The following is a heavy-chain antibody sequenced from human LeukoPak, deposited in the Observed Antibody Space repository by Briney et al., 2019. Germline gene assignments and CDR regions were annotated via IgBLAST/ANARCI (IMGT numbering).Heavy chain of an antibody. J-gene: IGHJ3*02. D-gene: IGHD6-6*01. CDR2: IYYSGST. CDR3: ARIIAAVSGDDAFDI. V-gene: IGHV4-59*12. Sequence: SETLSLTCTVSGGSISSYYWSWIRQPPGKGLEWIGYIYYSGSTYYNPSLKSRVTISVDTSKNQFSLKLSSVTAADTAVYYCARIIAAVSGDDAFDIWGQGTMVTVSS. CDR1: GGSISSYY.